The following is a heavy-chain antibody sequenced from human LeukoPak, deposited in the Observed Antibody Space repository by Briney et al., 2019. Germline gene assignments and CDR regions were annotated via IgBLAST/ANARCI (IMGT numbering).Heavy chain of an antibody. D-gene: IGHD6-6*01. CDR1: GYSFASYW. Sequence: GESLKISCKGSGYSFASYWIGWVRQMPGKGLEWMGIIYPGDSDTKYSPSFQGQATISADKSISTTYLQWSSLKASDTAMYYCATRYSSSSFDFWGQGTLVTVSS. V-gene: IGHV5-51*01. CDR3: ATRYSSSSFDF. J-gene: IGHJ4*02. CDR2: IYPGDSDT.